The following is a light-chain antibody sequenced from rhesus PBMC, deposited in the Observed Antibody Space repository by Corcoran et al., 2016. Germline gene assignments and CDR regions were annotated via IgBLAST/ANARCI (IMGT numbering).Light chain of an antibody. CDR1: QSVSSS. CDR3: QQYGNWYS. V-gene: IGKV3-42*03. Sequence: EIVLTQSPATLSLSPGERATLSCRASQSVSSSLAWYQQKPGQVPRLLIYGAASRATGIPDRFSGSGSGTDFPLTISCLEPEDFAVYYCQQYGNWYSFGQGTKVEIK. J-gene: IGKJ2*01. CDR2: GAA.